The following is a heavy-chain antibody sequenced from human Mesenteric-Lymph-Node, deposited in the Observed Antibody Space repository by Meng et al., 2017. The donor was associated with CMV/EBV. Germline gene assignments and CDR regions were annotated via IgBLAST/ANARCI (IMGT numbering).Heavy chain of an antibody. D-gene: IGHD1-26*01. Sequence: ASGYTFTSNKMPWVRQAPGQRLEWMGWINTGKGNTKFSQKFQGRVTITRDTSANTAYMELSSLRSEDTAVYYCARVPSAKGDLLYFDYWGQGTLVTVSS. CDR2: INTGKGNT. V-gene: IGHV1-3*04. J-gene: IGHJ4*02. CDR3: ARVPSAKGDLLYFDY. CDR1: GYTFTSNK.